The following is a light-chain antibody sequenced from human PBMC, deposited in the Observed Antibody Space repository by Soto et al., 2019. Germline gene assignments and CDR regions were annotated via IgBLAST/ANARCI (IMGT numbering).Light chain of an antibody. CDR2: DAS. V-gene: IGKV3-11*01. J-gene: IGKJ1*01. CDR1: QSVSSY. Sequence: EIVLTHSPGTLSLSPCERATLSSRASQSVSSYLAWYQQKPGQAPRLLIYDASNRATGIPARFSGSGSGTDFTLTISSLEPEDFAVYYCQQRSNWTWTFGQGTKVDIK. CDR3: QQRSNWTWT.